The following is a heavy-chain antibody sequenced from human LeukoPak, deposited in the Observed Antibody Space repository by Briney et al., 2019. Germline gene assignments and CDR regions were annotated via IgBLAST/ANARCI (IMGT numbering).Heavy chain of an antibody. CDR2: INSDGSST. CDR1: GFTFSSYW. Sequence: GGSLRLSCAASGFTFSSYWMHWVRQAPGKGLVWVSRINSDGSSTSYADSVKGRFTISRDNAKNSLYLEMNSLRAEDTAVYYCARDRCSSISCYFDYWGQGTLVTVSS. D-gene: IGHD2-2*01. J-gene: IGHJ4*02. V-gene: IGHV3-74*01. CDR3: ARDRCSSISCYFDY.